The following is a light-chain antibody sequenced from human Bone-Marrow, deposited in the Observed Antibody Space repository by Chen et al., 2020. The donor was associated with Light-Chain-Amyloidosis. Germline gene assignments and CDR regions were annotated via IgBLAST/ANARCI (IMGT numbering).Light chain of an antibody. CDR1: QTISSNY. V-gene: IGKV3-20*01. J-gene: IGKJ4*01. Sequence: EIVLTQSPGTPSLSPGEGANLSCRASQTISSNYLTWYQQKFGQAPRLLIYGSSSRATGITDRFTGSGSGTDFTLTINRLEPEDFAMYYCQQYGTSPLTFGGGTKVEIK. CDR2: GSS. CDR3: QQYGTSPLT.